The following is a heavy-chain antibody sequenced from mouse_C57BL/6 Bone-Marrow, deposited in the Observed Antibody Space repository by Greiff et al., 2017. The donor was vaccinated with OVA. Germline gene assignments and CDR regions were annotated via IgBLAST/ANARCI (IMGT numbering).Heavy chain of an antibody. CDR1: GYTFTDYN. Sequence: VQLQQSGPELVKPGASVKIPCKASGYTFTDYNMDWVKQSHGKSLEWIGDINPNNGGTIYNQKFKGKATLTVDKSSSTAYMELRSLTSEDTAVYYCARSRYYGSSHAWFAYWGQGTLVTVSA. D-gene: IGHD1-1*01. V-gene: IGHV1-18*01. CDR3: ARSRYYGSSHAWFAY. J-gene: IGHJ3*01. CDR2: INPNNGGT.